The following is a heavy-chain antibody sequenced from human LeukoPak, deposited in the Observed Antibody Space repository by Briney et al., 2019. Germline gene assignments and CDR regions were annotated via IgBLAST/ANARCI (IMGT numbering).Heavy chain of an antibody. V-gene: IGHV3-23*01. CDR2: ISGSGGST. D-gene: IGHD3-10*01. J-gene: IGHJ3*02. Sequence: PGGSLSLSCAASGFTFSSYAMSWVRQAPGKGLEWVSAISGSGGSTYYADSVKGRFTVSRDNSKNTLYLQMNSLRAEDTAVYYCANAFGGYLKAFDIWGQGTMVTVSS. CDR1: GFTFSSYA. CDR3: ANAFGGYLKAFDI.